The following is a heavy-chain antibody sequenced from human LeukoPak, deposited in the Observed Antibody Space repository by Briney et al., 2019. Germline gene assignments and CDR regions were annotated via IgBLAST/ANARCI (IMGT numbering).Heavy chain of an antibody. CDR2: IYSGGRT. D-gene: IGHD2-8*01. V-gene: IGHV3-66*02. CDR1: GFTVSSNY. CDR3: ARGGCNY. J-gene: IGHJ4*02. Sequence: AGGSLRLSCAASGFTVSSNYMSWVRQAPGKGLEGVSVIYSGGRTYYEDSVKGRFTIFRDNSKNTMYLQMNRLSAEDTAVYYCARGGCNYWGQGTLVTVSS.